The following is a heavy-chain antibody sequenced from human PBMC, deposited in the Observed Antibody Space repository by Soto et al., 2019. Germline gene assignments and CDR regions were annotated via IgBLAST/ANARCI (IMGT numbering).Heavy chain of an antibody. CDR2: IYYSGST. Sequence: TPDTFSLTCPVSGVFLSRGDYYLFLIRQPQEKGLEWIGYIYYSGSTYYNPSLKSRVTISVDTSKNQFSLTLSSVTAADTAVYYCARVSNSGKVVIYFVYWGQGTVVTVSS. D-gene: IGHD2-2*01. J-gene: IGHJ4*02. V-gene: IGHV4-30-4*02. CDR3: ARVSNSGKVVIYFVY. CDR1: GVFLSRGDYY.